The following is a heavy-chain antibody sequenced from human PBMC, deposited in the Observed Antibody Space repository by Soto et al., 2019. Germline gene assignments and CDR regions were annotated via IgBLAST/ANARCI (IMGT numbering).Heavy chain of an antibody. V-gene: IGHV3-21*01. Sequence: GGSLRLSCAASGFTFSSYAMSWVRQAPGKGLEWVSSISSSSSYIYYADSVKGRFTISRDNAKNSLYLQMNSLRAEDTAVYYCAREVGDGYNFDYWGQGTLVTVSS. CDR2: ISSSSSYI. D-gene: IGHD1-26*01. CDR1: GFTFSSYA. J-gene: IGHJ4*02. CDR3: AREVGDGYNFDY.